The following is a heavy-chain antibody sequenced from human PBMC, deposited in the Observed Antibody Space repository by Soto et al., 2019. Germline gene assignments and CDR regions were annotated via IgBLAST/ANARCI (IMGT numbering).Heavy chain of an antibody. D-gene: IGHD6-13*01. Sequence: SETLSLTCTVSGGSINDFAYYWGWIRQAPGKGLEWIGTVYHNENTYYNPSLKSRITISADTAKNQFSLNLRSVTAADTAVYYCARGGPYSSSWYYFDYWGQGTLVTVSS. V-gene: IGHV4-39*07. CDR2: VYHNENT. CDR3: ARGGPYSSSWYYFDY. J-gene: IGHJ4*02. CDR1: GGSINDFAYY.